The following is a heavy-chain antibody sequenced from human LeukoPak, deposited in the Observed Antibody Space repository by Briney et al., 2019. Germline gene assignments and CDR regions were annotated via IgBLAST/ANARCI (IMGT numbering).Heavy chain of an antibody. CDR3: ARRTKGSGSRGMDV. J-gene: IGHJ6*02. V-gene: IGHV3-33*01. CDR2: IWYDGSNK. CDR1: GFTFSSYG. Sequence: GGSLRLSCAASGFTFSSYGMHWVRQAPGKGLEWVAVIWYDGSNKYYADSVKGRFTISRDNSKNTLYPQMNSLRAEDTAVYYCARRTKGSGSRGMDVWGQGTTVTVSS. D-gene: IGHD3-10*01.